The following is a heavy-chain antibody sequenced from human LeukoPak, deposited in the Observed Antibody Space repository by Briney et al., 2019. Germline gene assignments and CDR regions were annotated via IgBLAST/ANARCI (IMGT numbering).Heavy chain of an antibody. Sequence: SVKVSCTASGGTFSSYAISWVRQAPGQGLEWMGGIIPIFGTANYAQKFQGRVTITADESTSTAYMELSSLRSEDTAVYYCASGLGYCSGGSCYSGDYWGQGTLVTVSS. V-gene: IGHV1-69*13. CDR1: GGTFSSYA. J-gene: IGHJ4*02. CDR3: ASGLGYCSGGSCYSGDY. CDR2: IIPIFGTA. D-gene: IGHD2-15*01.